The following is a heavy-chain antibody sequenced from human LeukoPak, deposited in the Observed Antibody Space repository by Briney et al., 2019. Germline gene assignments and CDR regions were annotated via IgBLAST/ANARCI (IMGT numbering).Heavy chain of an antibody. D-gene: IGHD3-16*01. CDR3: AREVEGGTFDI. V-gene: IGHV3-7*05. CDR2: IDQSGGRN. Sequence: GGSLRLSCAAPGFTFSRFWMNWVRQAPGRGLEWVANIDQSGGRNNYVDSVKGRFTISRDNAKNSLFLEMSSLRADDTAVYFCAREVEGGTFDIWGQGTTVTVSS. CDR1: GFTFSRFW. J-gene: IGHJ3*02.